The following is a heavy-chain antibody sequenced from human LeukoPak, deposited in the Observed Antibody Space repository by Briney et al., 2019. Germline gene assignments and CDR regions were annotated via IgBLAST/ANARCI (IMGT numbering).Heavy chain of an antibody. J-gene: IGHJ4*02. CDR3: ARGRFPPFWSGYYPYFDY. CDR1: GYTFTGYY. CDR2: MNPNSGNT. Sequence: GASVKVSCKASGYTFTGYYMHWVRQATGQGLEWMGWMNPNSGNTGYAQKFQGRVTITRNTSISTAYMELSSLRSEDTAVYYCARGRFPPFWSGYYPYFDYWGQGTLVTVSS. D-gene: IGHD3-3*01. V-gene: IGHV1-8*03.